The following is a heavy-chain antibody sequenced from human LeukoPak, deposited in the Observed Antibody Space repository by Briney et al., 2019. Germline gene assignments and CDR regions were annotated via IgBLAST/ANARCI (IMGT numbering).Heavy chain of an antibody. CDR1: GFTFNSYA. CDR2: ISYDGSNK. D-gene: IGHD3-9*01. V-gene: IGHV3-30*04. Sequence: AGRSLRLSCVASGFTFNSYAMHWVRQAPGKGLEWVAVISYDGSNKYYADSVKGRFTISRDNSKNTLYLQMNSLRAEDTAVYYCARDFEGDYWGQGTLVTVSS. J-gene: IGHJ4*02. CDR3: ARDFEGDY.